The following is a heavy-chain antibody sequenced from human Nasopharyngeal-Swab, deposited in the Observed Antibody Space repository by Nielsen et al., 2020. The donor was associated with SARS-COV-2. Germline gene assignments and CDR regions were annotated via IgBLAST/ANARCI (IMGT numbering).Heavy chain of an antibody. J-gene: IGHJ6*02. CDR2: ISSSSSTI. CDR1: GFTFSSYS. CDR3: AGGYCSGGSCYPTPPYYYYGMDV. Sequence: GGPLRLPCAASGFTFSSYSMNWVRQAPGKGLEWVSYISSSSSTIYYADSVKGRFTISRDNAKNSLYLQMNSLRAEDTAVYYCAGGYCSGGSCYPTPPYYYYGMDVWGQGTTVTVSS. V-gene: IGHV3-48*04. D-gene: IGHD2-15*01.